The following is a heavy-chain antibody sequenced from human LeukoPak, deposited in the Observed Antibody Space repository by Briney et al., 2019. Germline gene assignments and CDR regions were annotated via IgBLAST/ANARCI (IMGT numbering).Heavy chain of an antibody. CDR1: GFIFSDFS. CDR2: MSEDGNEI. D-gene: IGHD3-10*01. V-gene: IGHV3-7*01. Sequence: PGGSLRLSCTVSGFIFSDFSMSWVRQAPGKGLEWVAKMSEDGNEIFYVDSVKGRFTISRDNTKKSLYLQMNSLRAEDTAVYYCARLYGSGSFPYYYYMDVWGKGTTVTVSS. CDR3: ARLYGSGSFPYYYYMDV. J-gene: IGHJ6*03.